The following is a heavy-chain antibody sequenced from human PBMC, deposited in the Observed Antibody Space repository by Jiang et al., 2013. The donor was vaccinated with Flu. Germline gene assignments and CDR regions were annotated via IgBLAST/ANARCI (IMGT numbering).Heavy chain of an antibody. CDR3: ARGVYDSSGYYPDY. Sequence: QKLQGRVTMTTDTSTSTAYMELRSLRSDDTAVYYCARGVYDSSGYYPDYWGQGTLVTVSS. V-gene: IGHV1-18*01. D-gene: IGHD3-22*01. J-gene: IGHJ4*02.